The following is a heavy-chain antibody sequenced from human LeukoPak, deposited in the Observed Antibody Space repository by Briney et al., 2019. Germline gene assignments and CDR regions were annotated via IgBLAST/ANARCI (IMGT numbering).Heavy chain of an antibody. D-gene: IGHD1-26*01. CDR2: FDPEDGET. Sequence: ASVKVSCKVSGYTLTELSMHWVRQAPGKGLEWMGGFDPEDGETLYAQRFQGRVTMTKDTSTDTVYKELSSLKSEDTAVYYCAAPSGSFLGYYYGMDVWGQGTTVTVSS. J-gene: IGHJ6*02. V-gene: IGHV1-24*01. CDR3: AAPSGSFLGYYYGMDV. CDR1: GYTLTELS.